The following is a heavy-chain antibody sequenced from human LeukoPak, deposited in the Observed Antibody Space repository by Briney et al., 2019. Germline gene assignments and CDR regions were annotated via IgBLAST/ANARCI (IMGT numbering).Heavy chain of an antibody. CDR1: GFTFSSYA. Sequence: GGSLRLSCAASGFTFSSYAMSWVRQAPGKGLERVSAISGSGGSTYYADSVKGRFTISRDNSKNTLYLQMNSLRAEDTAVYYCAKFSSSSNYYYYHMDVWGKGTTVTVSS. CDR2: ISGSGGST. CDR3: AKFSSSSNYYYYHMDV. D-gene: IGHD6-6*01. J-gene: IGHJ6*03. V-gene: IGHV3-23*01.